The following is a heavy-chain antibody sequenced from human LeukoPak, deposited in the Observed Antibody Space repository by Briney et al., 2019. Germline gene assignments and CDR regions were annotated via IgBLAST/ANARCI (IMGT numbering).Heavy chain of an antibody. CDR2: IYYSGST. V-gene: IGHV4-39*01. D-gene: IGHD2-2*01. CDR1: GGSISSSSYY. CDR3: ASDSTSCYAGRCCWFDP. Sequence: SETLSLTCTVSGGSISSSSYYWGWIRQPPGKGLEWIGSIYYSGSTYYNPSLKSRVTISVDTSKNQFSLKLSSVTAADTAVYYCASDSTSCYAGRCCWFDPWGQGTLVTVSS. J-gene: IGHJ5*02.